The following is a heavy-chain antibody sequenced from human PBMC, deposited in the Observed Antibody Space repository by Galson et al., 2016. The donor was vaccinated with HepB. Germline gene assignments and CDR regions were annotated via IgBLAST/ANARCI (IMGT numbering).Heavy chain of an antibody. Sequence: SETLSLTCTVSGGSISSSDYYWGWIRQPPGKGLDWIGLIYYTGSTYHNPSPRSRVTISVDTSKNQFSLKLRSVTAADTAMYYCARDVRTFRGTDYWGQGTLVTVSS. CDR3: ARDVRTFRGTDY. J-gene: IGHJ4*02. D-gene: IGHD3-3*02. CDR1: GGSISSSDYY. V-gene: IGHV4-39*01. CDR2: IYYTGST.